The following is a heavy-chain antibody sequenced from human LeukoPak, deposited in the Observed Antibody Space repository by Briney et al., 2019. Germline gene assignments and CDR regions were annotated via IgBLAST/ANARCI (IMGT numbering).Heavy chain of an antibody. V-gene: IGHV3-21*01. Sequence: PGGSLRLSCAASGFTFSSYEMNWVRQAPGKGLEWVSSISSSSSYIYYADSVKGRFTISRDNSKNTLYLQMNSLRAEDTAVYYCARDVYYYDSSGHLDYWGQGTLVTVSS. CDR1: GFTFSSYE. CDR2: ISSSSSYI. D-gene: IGHD3-22*01. CDR3: ARDVYYYDSSGHLDY. J-gene: IGHJ4*02.